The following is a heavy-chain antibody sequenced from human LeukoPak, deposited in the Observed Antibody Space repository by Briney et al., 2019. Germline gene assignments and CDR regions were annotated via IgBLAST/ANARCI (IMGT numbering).Heavy chain of an antibody. CDR3: ARDITAARPGNWFDP. Sequence: PGGSLRLSCAASGFTFSSYSMNWVRQAPGKGLEWVSSISSSSSYIYYADSVKGRFTISRDNAKNSLYLQMNSLRAEDTAVYYCARDITAARPGNWFDPWGQGTLVTVSS. CDR1: GFTFSSYS. CDR2: ISSSSSYI. J-gene: IGHJ5*02. D-gene: IGHD6-6*01. V-gene: IGHV3-21*01.